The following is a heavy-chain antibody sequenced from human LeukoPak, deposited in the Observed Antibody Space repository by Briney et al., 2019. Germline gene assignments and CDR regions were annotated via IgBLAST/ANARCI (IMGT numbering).Heavy chain of an antibody. Sequence: SETLSLTCAVSGGSISSSNWWSWVRQPPGKGLEWVGYIYYTGSTNYNPSLKSRVTISVDTSKDQFSLKPSSVTAADTAVYYCARVGAAYGRFLDYWAQGTLVTVSS. J-gene: IGHJ4*02. D-gene: IGHD6-13*01. V-gene: IGHV4-4*02. CDR2: IYYTGST. CDR1: GGSISSSNW. CDR3: ARVGAAYGRFLDY.